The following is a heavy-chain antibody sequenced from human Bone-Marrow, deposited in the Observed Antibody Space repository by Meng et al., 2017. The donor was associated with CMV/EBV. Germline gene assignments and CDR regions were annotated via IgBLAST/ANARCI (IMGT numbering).Heavy chain of an antibody. J-gene: IGHJ6*02. CDR3: ARDHFSTGTLGLYYYYGMDV. V-gene: IGHV1-18*01. CDR2: ISAYNGNT. Sequence: ASVNVSCKASGYTFTSYGISWVRQAPGQGLEWMGWISAYNGNTNYAQKLQGRVTMTTDTSTSTAYMELRSLRSDDTAVYYCARDHFSTGTLGLYYYYGMDVWGQGTTVTVSS. D-gene: IGHD3-3*02. CDR1: GYTFTSYG.